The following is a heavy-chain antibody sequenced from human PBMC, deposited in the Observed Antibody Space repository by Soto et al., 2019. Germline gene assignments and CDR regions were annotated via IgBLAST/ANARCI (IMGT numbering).Heavy chain of an antibody. CDR2: ISGSGGST. J-gene: IGHJ5*02. V-gene: IGHV3-23*01. D-gene: IGHD2-8*01. CDR3: AKDYGETNGVNWFDP. CDR1: GFTFSSYA. Sequence: GGSLRLSCAASGFTFSSYAMSWVRQAPGKGLEWVSVISGSGGSTYYADSVKGRFTISRDNSKNTLYLQMNSLRAEDTAVYYCAKDYGETNGVNWFDPWGQGTLVTVSS.